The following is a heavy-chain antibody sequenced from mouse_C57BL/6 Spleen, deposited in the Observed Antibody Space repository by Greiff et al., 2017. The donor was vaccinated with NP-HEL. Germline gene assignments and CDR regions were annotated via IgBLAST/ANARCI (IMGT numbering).Heavy chain of an antibody. Sequence: VQLQQSGPELVKPGASVKISCKASGYTFTDYYMNWVKQSHGKSLEWIGDINPNNGGTSYNQKFKGKATLTVDKSSSTAYMELRSLPSEDSAVYYCARWGLLPYWYFDVWGTGTTVTVSS. J-gene: IGHJ1*03. CDR2: INPNNGGT. CDR1: GYTFTDYY. D-gene: IGHD2-3*01. V-gene: IGHV1-26*01. CDR3: ARWGLLPYWYFDV.